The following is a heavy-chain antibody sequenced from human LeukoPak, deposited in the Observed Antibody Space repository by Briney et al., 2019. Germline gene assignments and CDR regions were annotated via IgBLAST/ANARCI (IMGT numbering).Heavy chain of an antibody. J-gene: IGHJ4*02. CDR1: GFTFSDYD. CDR2: ISSSSSHI. V-gene: IGHV3-21*01. CDR3: ARVWEDSYGTDY. Sequence: GGSLRLSCAASGFTFSDYDMNWVRQAPGKGLEWVSSISSSSSHIYYADSVKGRFTISRDNAKNSLYLQMNSLRAEDTAVYYCARVWEDSYGTDYWGQGTLVPVSS. D-gene: IGHD5-18*01.